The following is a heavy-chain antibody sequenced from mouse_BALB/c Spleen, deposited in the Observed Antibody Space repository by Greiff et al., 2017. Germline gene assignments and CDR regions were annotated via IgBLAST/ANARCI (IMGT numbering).Heavy chain of an antibody. CDR3: ARDQGDY. CDR1: GFTFSDYY. J-gene: IGHJ2*01. V-gene: IGHV5-4*02. Sequence: EVQGVESGGGLVKPGGSLKLSCAASGFTFSDYYMYWVRQTPEKRLEWVATISDGGSYTYYPDSVKGRFTISRDNAKNNLYLQMSSLKSEDTAMYYCARDQGDYWGQGTTLTVSS. D-gene: IGHD3-2*02. CDR2: ISDGGSYT.